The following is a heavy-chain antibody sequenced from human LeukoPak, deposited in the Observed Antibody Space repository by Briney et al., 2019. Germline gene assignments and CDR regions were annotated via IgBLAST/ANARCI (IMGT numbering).Heavy chain of an antibody. Sequence: SETLSLTCTVSGGSISSYYWSWLRQPPGKGLEWIGYIYYSGSTNYNPSLKSRVTISVDTSKNQFSLKLSSVTAADTAVYYCARAAALKAPFDYWGQGTLVTVSS. J-gene: IGHJ4*02. CDR3: ARAAALKAPFDY. V-gene: IGHV4-59*01. D-gene: IGHD6-13*01. CDR1: GGSISSYY. CDR2: IYYSGST.